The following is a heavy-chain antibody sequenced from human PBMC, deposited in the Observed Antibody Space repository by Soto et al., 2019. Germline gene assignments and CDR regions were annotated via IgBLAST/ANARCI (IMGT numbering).Heavy chain of an antibody. D-gene: IGHD2-15*01. CDR3: ARAADCSGGSCYSPSFDY. J-gene: IGHJ4*02. Sequence: QVQLQQWGAELLKPSETLSLTCAVYGGSFSGYYWSWIRQPPGKGLEWIGEINHSGSTNYNPSLKSRVTISVDTSKNQFSLKLSSVTAADTAVYYCARAADCSGGSCYSPSFDYWGQGTLVTVSS. V-gene: IGHV4-34*01. CDR2: INHSGST. CDR1: GGSFSGYY.